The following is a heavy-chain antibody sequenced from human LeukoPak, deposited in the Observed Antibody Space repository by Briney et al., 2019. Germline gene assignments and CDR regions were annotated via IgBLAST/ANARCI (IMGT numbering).Heavy chain of an antibody. CDR3: ARGEYSSRWYPFDY. CDR1: GYTFTGYD. CDR2: MKSNSGDT. D-gene: IGHD6-13*01. V-gene: IGHV1-8*01. J-gene: IGHJ4*02. Sequence: GASVKVSCKTSGYTFTGYDINWVRQAPGQGLQWMGWMKSNSGDTHFAQKFQGRLTMTRNTSINTAFMELSSLRSEDAAVYYCARGEYSSRWYPFDYWGQGSLVTVSS.